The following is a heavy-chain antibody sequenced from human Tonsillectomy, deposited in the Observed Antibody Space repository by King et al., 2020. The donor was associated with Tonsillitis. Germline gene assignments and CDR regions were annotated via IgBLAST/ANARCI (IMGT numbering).Heavy chain of an antibody. Sequence: VQLVESGGGLVQSGGSLRLSCAASGFIFSSYAMSWVRQAPGKGLEWVSVIYSGGSSTYYADTVKGRFTISRDNSKNTLYLQMNSLRAEDTGVYYCATYYYDSSGSLVDVAFFDYWGQGTLVTVSS. D-gene: IGHD3-22*01. CDR3: ATYYYDSSGSLVDVAFFDY. J-gene: IGHJ4*02. V-gene: IGHV3-23*03. CDR2: IYSGGSST. CDR1: GFIFSSYA.